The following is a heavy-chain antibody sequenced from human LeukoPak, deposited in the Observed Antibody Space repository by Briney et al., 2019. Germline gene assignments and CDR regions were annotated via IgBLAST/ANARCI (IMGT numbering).Heavy chain of an antibody. CDR2: IYYSGST. Sequence: PSETLSLTCTVSCGSISSISYYWGWIRQPPGKGLEWIGSIYYSGSTYYNPSLKSRVTISVDTSKNQFSLKLSSVTAADTAVYYCARIVASYYFDYWGQGTLVTVSS. CDR1: CGSISSISYY. CDR3: ARIVASYYFDY. J-gene: IGHJ4*02. V-gene: IGHV4-39*01. D-gene: IGHD5-12*01.